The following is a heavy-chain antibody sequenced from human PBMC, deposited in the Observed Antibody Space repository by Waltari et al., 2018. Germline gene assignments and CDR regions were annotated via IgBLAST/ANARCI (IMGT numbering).Heavy chain of an antibody. V-gene: IGHV4-4*07. J-gene: IGHJ5*02. CDR2: IYTSGST. D-gene: IGHD2-2*01. CDR1: GGSISSYY. CDR3: ARDRGFHCSSTSCSRGFDP. Sequence: QVQLQESGPGLVKPSETLSLTCTVSGGSISSYYWSWIRQPAGKGLEWIWRIYTSGSTNYNPSLKSRVTMSVDTSKNQFSLKLSSVTAADTAVYYCARDRGFHCSSTSCSRGFDPWGQGTLVTVSS.